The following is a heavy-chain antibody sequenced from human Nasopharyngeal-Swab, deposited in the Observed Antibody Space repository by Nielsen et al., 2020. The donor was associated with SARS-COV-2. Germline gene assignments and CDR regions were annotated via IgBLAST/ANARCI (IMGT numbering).Heavy chain of an antibody. V-gene: IGHV3-7*03. CDR3: TRGDGRDV. CDR1: GFNFDDYW. J-gene: IGHJ6*03. CDR2: IKQDGSEI. D-gene: IGHD2-21*02. Sequence: GESLKISCVASGFNFDDYWVSWVRQAPGKGLEWVANIKQDGSEIFYLDSVKGRFTVSRDNAQKSVYLQMTALRAEDTAAYFCTRGDGRDVWGKGTTVTVS.